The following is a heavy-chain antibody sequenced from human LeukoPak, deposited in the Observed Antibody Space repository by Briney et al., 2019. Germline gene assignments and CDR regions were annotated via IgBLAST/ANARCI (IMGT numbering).Heavy chain of an antibody. J-gene: IGHJ6*02. CDR1: GGSISSYY. CDR2: IYYSGST. D-gene: IGHD6-13*01. CDR3: ARDGYSSSWLSYYYGMDV. V-gene: IGHV4-59*01. Sequence: SETLSLTCTVSGGSISSYYWSWIRQPPGKGLEWVGFIYYSGSTNYNPSLKSRVTISVDTSKNQFSLKLSSVTAADTAVYYCARDGYSSSWLSYYYGMDVWGQGPTVTVSS.